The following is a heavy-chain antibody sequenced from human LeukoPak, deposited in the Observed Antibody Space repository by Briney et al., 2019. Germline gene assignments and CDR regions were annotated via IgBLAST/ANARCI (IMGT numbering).Heavy chain of an antibody. D-gene: IGHD3-22*01. V-gene: IGHV4-59*01. CDR1: GGSISGYY. CDR3: ARLSYYYDSNKGAFDI. Sequence: SETLSLTCTVSGGSISGYYWSWVRQPPGKGLEWIGYIYYSGSTNYNPSLKSRVTISVDTSKNQFSLKLSSVTAADTAVYYCARLSYYYDSNKGAFDIWGQGTMVTVSS. J-gene: IGHJ3*02. CDR2: IYYSGST.